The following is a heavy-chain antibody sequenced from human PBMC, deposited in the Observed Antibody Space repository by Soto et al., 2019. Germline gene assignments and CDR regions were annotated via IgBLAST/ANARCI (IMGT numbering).Heavy chain of an antibody. CDR3: AKGGRDSSSWYFGLDDYYYMDV. Sequence: GGSLRLSCAASGFTFSDYAMSWVRQAPGKGLEWVSAISGSGDSTYYADSVKGRFTISRDNSKNTLYLQMNSLRAEDTAVYYCAKGGRDSSSWYFGLDDYYYMDVWGKGTTVTVSS. D-gene: IGHD6-13*01. CDR2: ISGSGDST. CDR1: GFTFSDYA. J-gene: IGHJ6*03. V-gene: IGHV3-23*01.